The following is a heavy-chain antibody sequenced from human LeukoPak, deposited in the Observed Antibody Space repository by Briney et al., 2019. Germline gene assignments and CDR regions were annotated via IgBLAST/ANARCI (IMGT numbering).Heavy chain of an antibody. J-gene: IGHJ5*02. D-gene: IGHD2-2*02. V-gene: IGHV5-51*01. CDR2: IYPGDSDT. CDR1: GYSFTSYW. CDR3: ARRTCSSTSCYKRQTWWFDP. Sequence: GESLKISCKGSGYSFTSYWIGWVRQMPGKGLEWMGIIYPGDSDTRYSPSFQGQVTISADKSISTAYLQWSSLKASDTAMYYCARRTCSSTSCYKRQTWWFDPWGQGTLVTVSS.